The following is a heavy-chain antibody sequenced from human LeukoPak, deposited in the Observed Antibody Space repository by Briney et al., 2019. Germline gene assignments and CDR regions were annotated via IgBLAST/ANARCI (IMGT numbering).Heavy chain of an antibody. V-gene: IGHV3-21*01. CDR2: ISSSSSYI. CDR3: ARDLGPYPGGSFDY. Sequence: GGSLRLSCAASGFTFSSYSMNWVRQAPGKGLEWVSSISSSSSYIYYAGSVKGRFTISRDNAKNSLYLQMNSLRAEDTAVYYCARDLGPYPGGSFDYWGQGTLVTVSS. CDR1: GFTFSSYS. J-gene: IGHJ4*02.